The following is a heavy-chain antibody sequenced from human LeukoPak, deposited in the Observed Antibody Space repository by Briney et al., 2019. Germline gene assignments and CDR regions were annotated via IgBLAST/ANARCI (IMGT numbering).Heavy chain of an antibody. D-gene: IGHD5-24*01. CDR2: ITSSSTYT. V-gene: IGHV3-11*05. CDR1: GFTFSDFY. Sequence: GGSLRLSCAASGFTFSDFYMSWIRQAPGKGLEWVSYITSSSTYTYYADSVKDRFTISRDNAKSSLYLQMNSLRAEDTAVYYCTRGIRDGPYGMDVWGQGTTVTVSS. J-gene: IGHJ6*02. CDR3: TRGIRDGPYGMDV.